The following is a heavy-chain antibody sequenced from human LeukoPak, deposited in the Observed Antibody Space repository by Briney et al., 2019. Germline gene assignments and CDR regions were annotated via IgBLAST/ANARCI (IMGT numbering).Heavy chain of an antibody. CDR2: IRYDGSNK. CDR3: AKDANYLDRTGAFDI. V-gene: IGHV3-30*02. Sequence: GGSLRLSCAASGFTFSSYGMHWVRQAPGKGLEWVAFIRYDGSNKYYADSVKGRFTISRDNSKNTLYLQMNSLRAEDTAVYYCAKDANYLDRTGAFDIWGQGTMVTVSS. CDR1: GFTFSSYG. J-gene: IGHJ3*02. D-gene: IGHD3-22*01.